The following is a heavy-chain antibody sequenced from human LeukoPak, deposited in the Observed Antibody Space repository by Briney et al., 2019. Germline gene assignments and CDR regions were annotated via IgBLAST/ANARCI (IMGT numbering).Heavy chain of an antibody. J-gene: IGHJ4*02. D-gene: IGHD3-10*01. CDR2: IKQDGTEK. Sequence: GKSLRLSCAASGFSFTTYWMSWVRQAPGKGLEWVANIKQDGTEKYYVDSVKGRFTISRDNAMNSLYLQMNSLRVEDTAVYYCTKLAKYFYGSETYYFFEHWGQGTPVTASS. CDR1: GFSFTTYW. CDR3: TKLAKYFYGSETYYFFEH. V-gene: IGHV3-7*01.